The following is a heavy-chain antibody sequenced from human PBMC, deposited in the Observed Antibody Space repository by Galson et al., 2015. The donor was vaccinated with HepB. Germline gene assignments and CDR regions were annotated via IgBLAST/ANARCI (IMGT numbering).Heavy chain of an antibody. D-gene: IGHD3-10*01. Sequence: SLRLSCAASGFTFSSYSMNWVRQAPGKGLGWVSSISSSSTYIYYADSVKGRFTISRDNAKNSLYLQMDSLRAEDTAVYYCAKAREDTMVRGVIIYAFDIWGQGTMVTVSS. CDR3: AKAREDTMVRGVIIYAFDI. CDR2: ISSSSTYI. CDR1: GFTFSSYS. V-gene: IGHV3-21*01. J-gene: IGHJ3*02.